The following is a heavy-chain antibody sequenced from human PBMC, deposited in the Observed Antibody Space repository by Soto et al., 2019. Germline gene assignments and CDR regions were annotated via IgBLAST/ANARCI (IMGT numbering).Heavy chain of an antibody. Sequence: SETLSLTCTVSGGSVSSGTYYWSWIRQPPGKGLEWIGYIYYSGSTNYNPSLKSRVTISVDTSKNQFSLKLSSVTAADTAVYYCASEGSGIGAFNIWGQGTMVTVSS. CDR3: ASEGSGIGAFNI. D-gene: IGHD6-13*01. V-gene: IGHV4-61*01. J-gene: IGHJ3*02. CDR1: GGSVSSGTYY. CDR2: IYYSGST.